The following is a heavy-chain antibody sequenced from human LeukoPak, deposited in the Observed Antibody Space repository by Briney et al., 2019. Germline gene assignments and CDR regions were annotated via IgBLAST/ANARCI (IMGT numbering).Heavy chain of an antibody. Sequence: SETLSLTCTVSGGSISSSSYYWGWIRQPPGKGLEWIGSIYYSGSTYYNPSLKSRVTISVDTSKNQFSLKLSSVTAADTAVYYCARASSGYYYWFGAFDIWGQGTMVTVSS. CDR2: IYYSGST. CDR3: ARASSGYYYWFGAFDI. CDR1: GGSISSSSYY. V-gene: IGHV4-39*07. J-gene: IGHJ3*02. D-gene: IGHD3-22*01.